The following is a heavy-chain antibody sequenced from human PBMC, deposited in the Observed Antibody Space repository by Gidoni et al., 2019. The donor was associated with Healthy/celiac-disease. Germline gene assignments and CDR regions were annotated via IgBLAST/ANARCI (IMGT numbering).Heavy chain of an antibody. CDR2: INHSGST. Sequence: QVQLQQWGAGLLKPSETLSLTCAVYGGSFSGYYWSWIRQPPGKGLEWIGEINHSGSTNYNPSLKSRVTISVDTSKNQFSLKLSSVTAADTAVYYCARGRSGARGYFDYWGQGTLVTVSS. V-gene: IGHV4-34*01. D-gene: IGHD3-16*01. J-gene: IGHJ4*02. CDR1: GGSFSGYY. CDR3: ARGRSGARGYFDY.